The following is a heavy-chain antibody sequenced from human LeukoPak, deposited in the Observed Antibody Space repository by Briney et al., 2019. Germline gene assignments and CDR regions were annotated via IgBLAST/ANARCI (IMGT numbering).Heavy chain of an antibody. Sequence: PGGSLRLSCAASGFTFSSYAMSWVRQAPGKGLEWVSAISGSGGSTYYADSVKGRFTISRDNSKNTLYLQMNSLRAEDTAVYYCAKLAYYDFWSGYYEGWYFDYWGQGTLVTVSS. D-gene: IGHD3-3*01. CDR1: GFTFSSYA. V-gene: IGHV3-23*01. J-gene: IGHJ4*02. CDR2: ISGSGGST. CDR3: AKLAYYDFWSGYYEGWYFDY.